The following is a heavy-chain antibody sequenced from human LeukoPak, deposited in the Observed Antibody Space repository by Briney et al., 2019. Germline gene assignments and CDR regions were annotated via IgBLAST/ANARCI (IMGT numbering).Heavy chain of an antibody. CDR2: ISYDGSNK. CDR3: AKATGRDYDSSAF. D-gene: IGHD3-22*01. Sequence: GGSLRLSCAASGFTFSNYGMHWVRQAPGKGLEWVAVISYDGSNKYYADSVKGRFTISRDNSKNTLSLQMNSLRAEDTAVYYCAKATGRDYDSSAFWGQGTLVTVSS. CDR1: GFTFSNYG. V-gene: IGHV3-30*18. J-gene: IGHJ4*02.